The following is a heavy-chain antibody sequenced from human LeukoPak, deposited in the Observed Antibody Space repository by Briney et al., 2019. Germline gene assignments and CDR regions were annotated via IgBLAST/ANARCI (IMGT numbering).Heavy chain of an antibody. D-gene: IGHD5-18*01. J-gene: IGHJ4*02. CDR1: GHSFTSYW. Sequence: RPGESLKISCKGSGHSFTSYWIGWVRQMPGKGLEWMGIIYPGDSDTRYSPSFQDQVTFSADKSISTAYLQWSSLKASDTAMYYCARHLGTAMVSPLGYWGQGTLVTVSS. V-gene: IGHV5-51*01. CDR2: IYPGDSDT. CDR3: ARHLGTAMVSPLGY.